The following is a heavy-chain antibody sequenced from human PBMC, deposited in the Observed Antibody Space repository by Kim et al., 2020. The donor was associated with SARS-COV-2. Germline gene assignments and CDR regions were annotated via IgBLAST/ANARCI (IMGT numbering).Heavy chain of an antibody. D-gene: IGHD3-22*01. CDR1: GFTFSSYA. CDR3: AKDGAIGQLGSRSGYYLGYVDY. V-gene: IGHV3-23*01. J-gene: IGHJ4*02. Sequence: GGSLRLSCAASGFTFSSYAMSWVRQAPGKGLEWVSAISGSGGSTYYADSVKGRFTISRDNSKNTLYLQMNSLRAEDTAVYYCAKDGAIGQLGSRSGYYLGYVDYWGQGTLVTVSS. CDR2: ISGSGGST.